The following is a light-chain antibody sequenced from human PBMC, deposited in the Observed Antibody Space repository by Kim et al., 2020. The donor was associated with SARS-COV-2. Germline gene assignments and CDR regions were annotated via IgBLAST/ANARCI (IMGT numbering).Light chain of an antibody. V-gene: IGLV2-18*02. CDR3: SSYTSSSTLV. CDR2: DVS. CDR1: SSYVGSYNR. J-gene: IGLJ2*01. Sequence: VTISSTATSSYVGSYNRVSWYQQPPGTAPKLMIYDVSNRPSGVPDRFSGSKSGNTASLTISGLQAEDEADYYCSSYTSSSTLVFGGGTKLTVL.